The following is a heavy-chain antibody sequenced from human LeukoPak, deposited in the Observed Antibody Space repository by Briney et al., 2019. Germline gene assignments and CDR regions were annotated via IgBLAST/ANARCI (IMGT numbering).Heavy chain of an antibody. CDR1: GFTFSSYS. CDR2: ISSSSTI. V-gene: IGHV3-48*01. J-gene: IGHJ4*02. Sequence: GGTLRLSYAASGFTFSSYSMNWVRQAPGKGLEWVSYISSSSTIYYADPVKGRFTISRDNAKNSLYLQMNSLRAEDTAVYYCARDSYGDYSFDYWGQGTLVTVSS. CDR3: ARDSYGDYSFDY. D-gene: IGHD4-17*01.